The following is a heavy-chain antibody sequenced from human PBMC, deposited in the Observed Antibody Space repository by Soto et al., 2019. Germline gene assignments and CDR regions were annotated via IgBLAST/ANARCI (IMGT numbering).Heavy chain of an antibody. J-gene: IGHJ6*02. CDR3: ARGGGPYRNGGPVGV. V-gene: IGHV4-59*01. Sequence: QLQESGPGLVKPSETLSLTCTVSGGSISSYYWSWIRQPPGKGLEWIGYIYYSGSTNYNPSLKVRVIISVDTARNQFSLRLSSVTAAETAVYYCARGGGPYRNGGPVGVWGQGATVTVSS. D-gene: IGHD5-18*01. CDR1: GGSISSYY. CDR2: IYYSGST.